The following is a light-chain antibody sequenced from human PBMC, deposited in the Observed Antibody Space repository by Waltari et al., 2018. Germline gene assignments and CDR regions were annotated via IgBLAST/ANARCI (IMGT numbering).Light chain of an antibody. CDR3: SSYTSSKTYV. CDR2: DVS. Sequence: QSALTQPASVSGSPGQSITISCTGTSSDVGRYKYVSWYQQNPGKAPKLIIHDVSDRPLGVSNRFSSSKFGNTASLTISGLQAEDEADYYCSSYTSSKTYVFGTGTKVTVL. CDR1: SSDVGRYKY. V-gene: IGLV2-14*03. J-gene: IGLJ1*01.